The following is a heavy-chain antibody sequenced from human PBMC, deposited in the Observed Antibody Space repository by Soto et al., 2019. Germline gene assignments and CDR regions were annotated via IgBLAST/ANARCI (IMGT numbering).Heavy chain of an antibody. V-gene: IGHV1-69*06. CDR1: GGTFSSYA. CDR2: IIPIFGTA. D-gene: IGHD1-26*01. J-gene: IGHJ4*02. CDR3: ASRYSGSYYSVSFDY. Sequence: SVKVSCKASGGTFSSYAISWVRQAPGQGLEWMGGIIPIFGTANYAQKFQGRVTITADKSTSTAYMELSSLRSEDTAVYYCASRYSGSYYSVSFDYWGQGTMVTVYS.